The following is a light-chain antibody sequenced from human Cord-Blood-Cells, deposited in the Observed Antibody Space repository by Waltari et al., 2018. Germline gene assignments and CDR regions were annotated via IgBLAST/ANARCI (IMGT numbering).Light chain of an antibody. Sequence: QSVLTQPPSVPEAPRQRVTIPCSGSSSNLGNNAVNWYQQLPGKAPKLLIYYDDLLPSGVSDRFSGSKSGTSASLAISGLQSEDEADYYCAAWDDSLNGYVFGTGTKVTVL. CDR2: YDD. CDR3: AAWDDSLNGYV. J-gene: IGLJ1*01. V-gene: IGLV1-36*01. CDR1: SSNLGNNA.